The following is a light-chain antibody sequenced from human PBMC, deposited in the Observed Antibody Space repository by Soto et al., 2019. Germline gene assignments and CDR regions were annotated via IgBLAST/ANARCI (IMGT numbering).Light chain of an antibody. CDR2: EVS. V-gene: IGLV2-8*01. J-gene: IGLJ1*01. CDR1: SSDVGGYNY. CDR3: SSYAGSTPYV. Sequence: QSALTQPPSASGSPGQSVTISCTGTSSDVGGYNYVSWYQQHPGKAPKLMIYEVSKRPSGVPDRFSGSKSGNTVSLTVSGPQAEDEADYYCSSYAGSTPYVFGTGTKVTVL.